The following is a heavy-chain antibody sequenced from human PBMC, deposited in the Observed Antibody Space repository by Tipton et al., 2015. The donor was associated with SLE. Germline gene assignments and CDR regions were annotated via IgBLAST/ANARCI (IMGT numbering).Heavy chain of an antibody. Sequence: QVQLVQSGAEVKKPGASVKVSCKASGYTFTNYGLSWVRQAPGQGLEWVGWINTDNGGTGNAQSLQGRVTMTTDASTNTAYMELRSLRSDDTAVYYCARGGGSCYGLCAFDIWGQGTMVTVSS. V-gene: IGHV1-18*01. D-gene: IGHD2-15*01. CDR1: GYTFTNYG. CDR2: INTDNGGT. J-gene: IGHJ3*02. CDR3: ARGGGSCYGLCAFDI.